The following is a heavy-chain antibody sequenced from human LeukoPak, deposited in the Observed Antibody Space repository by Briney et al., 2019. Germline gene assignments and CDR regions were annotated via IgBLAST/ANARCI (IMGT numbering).Heavy chain of an antibody. V-gene: IGHV4-38-2*02. CDR2: IYPTGST. Sequence: SETLSLTCTVSGYSISSGYYWGWIRQPPGKGLEWIGNIYPTGSTYYNPSLKSRVTISVDTSKNQFSLKLSSVTAADTAVYYCAREGLLWFGELLYNWFDPWGQGTLVTVSS. D-gene: IGHD3-10*01. J-gene: IGHJ5*02. CDR3: AREGLLWFGELLYNWFDP. CDR1: GYSISSGYY.